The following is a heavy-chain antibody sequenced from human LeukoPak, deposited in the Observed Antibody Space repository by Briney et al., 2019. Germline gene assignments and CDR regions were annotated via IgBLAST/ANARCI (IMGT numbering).Heavy chain of an antibody. D-gene: IGHD6-19*01. CDR1: GFIVSSDY. CDR2: IYSGGST. V-gene: IGHV3-66*02. CDR3: ARDSSGWYYFDY. Sequence: GGSLRLSCAASGFIVSSDYMSWVRQAPGKGLESVSVIYSGGSTFYADSVKGRFTISRDKSKNTLYLQMNSLRADDTAVYYCARDSSGWYYFDYWGQGSLVTVSS. J-gene: IGHJ4*02.